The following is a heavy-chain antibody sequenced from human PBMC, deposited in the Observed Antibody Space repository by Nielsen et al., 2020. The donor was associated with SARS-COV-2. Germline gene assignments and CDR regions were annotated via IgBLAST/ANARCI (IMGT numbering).Heavy chain of an antibody. CDR3: ARQFPYSSSGFYYYYYMDV. V-gene: IGHV1-3*01. Sequence: WVRQAPGQRLEWMGWINAGNGNTKYSQKFQGRVTMTRDTSTSTVYMELSSLRSEDTAVYYCARQFPYSSSGFYYYYYMDVWGKGTTVTVSS. CDR2: INAGNGNT. J-gene: IGHJ6*03. D-gene: IGHD6-6*01.